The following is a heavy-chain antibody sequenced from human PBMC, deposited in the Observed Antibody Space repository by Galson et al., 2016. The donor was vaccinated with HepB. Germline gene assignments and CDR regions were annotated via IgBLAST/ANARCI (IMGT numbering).Heavy chain of an antibody. V-gene: IGHV3-72*01. CDR3: VIGPGRVGATGFDY. J-gene: IGHJ4*02. D-gene: IGHD1-26*01. Sequence: SLRLSCAASGFTFGDHYMDWVRQAPGKGLEWVGRTRNKTKSYTTEYAASVEGRFTISRDDSKNSLYLQMNSLKTEDTAVYYCVIGPGRVGATGFDYWGQGTLVTVSS. CDR1: GFTFGDHY. CDR2: TRNKTKSYTT.